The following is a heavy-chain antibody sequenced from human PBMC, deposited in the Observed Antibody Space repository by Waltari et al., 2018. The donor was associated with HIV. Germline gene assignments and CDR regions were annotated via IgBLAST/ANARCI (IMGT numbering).Heavy chain of an antibody. D-gene: IGHD6-13*01. CDR1: GGSFRGYY. CDR3: ARGGSSSWYSPYDH. CDR2: INQSGST. J-gene: IGHJ4*02. Sequence: QVQLQQWGAGLLKPSETLSLTCAVYGGSFRGYYWSWIRQPPGKGLEWIAEINQSGSTNYNPSLKSRVTMSVDTSKNQFSPKLSSATAADTAVYYCARGGSSSWYSPYDHWGQGTLVTVSS. V-gene: IGHV4-34*01.